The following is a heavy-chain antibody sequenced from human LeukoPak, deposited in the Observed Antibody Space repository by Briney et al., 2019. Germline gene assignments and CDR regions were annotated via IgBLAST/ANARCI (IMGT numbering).Heavy chain of an antibody. CDR1: GGSFSGYY. CDR3: ARGSGWYAY. J-gene: IGHJ4*02. V-gene: IGHV4-59*08. CDR2: IYYSGST. D-gene: IGHD6-19*01. Sequence: PSETLSLTCAVYGGSFSGYYWSWIRQPPGKGLEWIGYIYYSGSTNYNPSLKSRVTISVDTSKNQFSLKLSSVTAADTAVYYCARGSGWYAYWGQGTLVTVSS.